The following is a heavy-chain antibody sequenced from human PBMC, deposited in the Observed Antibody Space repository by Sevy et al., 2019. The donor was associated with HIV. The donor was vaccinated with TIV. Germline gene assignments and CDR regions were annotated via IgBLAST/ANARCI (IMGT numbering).Heavy chain of an antibody. V-gene: IGHV3-23*01. D-gene: IGHD2-2*01. CDR1: GFTFSNYA. Sequence: GGYLRLSCAASGFTFSNYAMSWVRQAPGKGLEWVSTFSFGCGEINYADSVKGRFTISRDNSKNTLYLQMNSLRAEDTALYYCAREGCSKPHDYWGQGTLVTVSS. CDR3: AREGCSKPHDY. CDR2: FSFGCGEI. J-gene: IGHJ4*02.